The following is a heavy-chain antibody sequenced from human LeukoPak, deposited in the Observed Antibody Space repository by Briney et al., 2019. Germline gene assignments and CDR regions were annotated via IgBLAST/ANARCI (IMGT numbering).Heavy chain of an antibody. J-gene: IGHJ4*02. CDR3: ARLFSSGWYSDFDY. Sequence: PGGSLRLSCAASGFTVSSNYMSWARQAPGKGLEWVSVIYSGGSTYYADSVKGRFTISRDNSKNTLYLQMNSLRAEDTAVYYCARLFSSGWYSDFDYWGQGTLVTVSS. V-gene: IGHV3-53*01. CDR2: IYSGGST. CDR1: GFTVSSNY. D-gene: IGHD6-19*01.